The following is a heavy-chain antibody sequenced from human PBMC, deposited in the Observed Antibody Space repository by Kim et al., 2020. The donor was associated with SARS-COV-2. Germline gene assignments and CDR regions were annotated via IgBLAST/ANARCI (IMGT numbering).Heavy chain of an antibody. V-gene: IGHV4-39*01. Sequence: SETLSLTCTVSGCSISSSSYYWGWIRQPPGKGLEWIGSIYYSGSTYYNPSLKSRVTISVDTSKNQFSLKLSSVTAADTAVYYCARTPIMGATNAFDIWGQGTMVTVSS. CDR1: GCSISSSSYY. CDR2: IYYSGST. CDR3: ARTPIMGATNAFDI. D-gene: IGHD1-26*01. J-gene: IGHJ3*02.